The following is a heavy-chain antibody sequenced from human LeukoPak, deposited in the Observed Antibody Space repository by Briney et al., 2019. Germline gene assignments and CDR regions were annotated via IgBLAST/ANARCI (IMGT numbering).Heavy chain of an antibody. Sequence: GGSLRLSCAASGFTFSNSWMSWVRQAPGMGLEFVANIKQDGSEMYYVDSVKGRFTISRDNAKNSLYPQMNSLRVEDTAVYYCASGNHFDYWGQGTLVTVSS. CDR2: IKQDGSEM. J-gene: IGHJ4*02. D-gene: IGHD1-14*01. CDR1: GFTFSNSW. V-gene: IGHV3-7*01. CDR3: ASGNHFDY.